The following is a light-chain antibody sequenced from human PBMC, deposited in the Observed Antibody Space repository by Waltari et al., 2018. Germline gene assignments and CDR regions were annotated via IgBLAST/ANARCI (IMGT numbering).Light chain of an antibody. Sequence: DVQLTQSPSSLSASVGDRVTITCQASQDIYNYLNWFQQKPGKAPKLLIYDASNLEAGDPSRFSGSRSGTDFTFTISSLQPEDVATYYCQQYENFPYSFGQGTKLEIK. J-gene: IGKJ2*03. CDR1: QDIYNY. V-gene: IGKV1-33*01. CDR2: DAS. CDR3: QQYENFPYS.